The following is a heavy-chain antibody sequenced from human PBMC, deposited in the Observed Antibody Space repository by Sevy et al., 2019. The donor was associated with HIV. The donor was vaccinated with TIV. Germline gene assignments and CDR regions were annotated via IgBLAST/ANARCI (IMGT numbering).Heavy chain of an antibody. J-gene: IGHJ4*02. Sequence: ASVKVSCKASGYTFTSYDINWVRQATGQGLEWMGWMNRNSGNTGYAQKFQGRVTMTRNTSISTAYMELSSLRSEDTAVYYCARGGGYSYGQGAGYWGQGTLVTVSS. V-gene: IGHV1-8*01. CDR3: ARGGGYSYGQGAGY. CDR1: GYTFTSYD. D-gene: IGHD5-18*01. CDR2: MNRNSGNT.